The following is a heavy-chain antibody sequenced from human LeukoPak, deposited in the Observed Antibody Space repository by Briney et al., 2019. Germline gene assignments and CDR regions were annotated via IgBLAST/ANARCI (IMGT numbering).Heavy chain of an antibody. D-gene: IGHD3-22*01. Sequence: ASVKVSCKASGYTFTSYGISWVRQAPGQGLEWMGWISAYNGNTDYAQKFQGRVTMTTDTSTNTAYMDLRSLRSDDTAAYYCARYYYDSSGYYYFDYWGQGTLVTVSS. V-gene: IGHV1-18*01. J-gene: IGHJ4*02. CDR1: GYTFTSYG. CDR2: ISAYNGNT. CDR3: ARYYYDSSGYYYFDY.